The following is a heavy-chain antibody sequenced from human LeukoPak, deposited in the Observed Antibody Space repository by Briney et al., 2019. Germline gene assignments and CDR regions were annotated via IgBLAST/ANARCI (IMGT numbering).Heavy chain of an antibody. CDR1: GYTFTNYY. Sequence: GASVKVSCKASGYTFTNYYIXWVRXAPGQXLEWMGIINPSSGSTGYAQKFQDRVTMTRDTSTSTLYLELSSLWSEDTAVYYCARGGSGSHYSPFDYWGQGTLVTVSS. J-gene: IGHJ4*02. CDR2: INPSSGST. V-gene: IGHV1-46*01. CDR3: ARGGSGSHYSPFDY. D-gene: IGHD3-10*01.